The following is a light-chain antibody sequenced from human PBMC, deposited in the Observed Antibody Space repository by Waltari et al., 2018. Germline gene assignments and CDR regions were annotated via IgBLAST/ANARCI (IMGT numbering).Light chain of an antibody. CDR3: CSYATRNTPVA. CDR2: EVN. Sequence: QSALTQTASVSGSPGQSIPISCTGSSSHVGNYYFVSWYQQYPGKAPKVIIYEVNKRPSGVSDRFSGSKSGNTASLTISGLQPEDEADYHCCSYATRNTPVAFGGGTKVTLL. J-gene: IGLJ2*01. CDR1: SSHVGNYYF. V-gene: IGLV2-23*02.